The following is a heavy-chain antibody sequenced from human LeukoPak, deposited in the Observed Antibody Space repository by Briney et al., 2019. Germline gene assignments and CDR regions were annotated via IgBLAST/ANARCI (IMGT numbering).Heavy chain of an antibody. V-gene: IGHV3-9*01. J-gene: IGHJ4*02. CDR3: AKDKIGYYDSSGYYFFDY. CDR1: GFTFDDYA. D-gene: IGHD3-22*01. Sequence: QPGRSLRLSCAASGFTFDDYAMHWVRQAPGKGLEWVSGISWNSGSIGYADSVKGRFTISRDNAKNSLYLQMNSLRAEDTALYYCAKDKIGYYDSSGYYFFDYWGQGTLVTVSS. CDR2: ISWNSGSI.